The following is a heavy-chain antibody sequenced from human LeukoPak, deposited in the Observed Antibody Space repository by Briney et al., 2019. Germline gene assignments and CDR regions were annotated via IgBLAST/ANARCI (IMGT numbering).Heavy chain of an antibody. CDR3: AKDVRGVIMSGGYYFDY. D-gene: IGHD3-10*01. V-gene: IGHV3-23*01. J-gene: IGHJ4*02. CDR1: GFTFSSYA. Sequence: PGGSLRLSCAASGFTFSSYAMSWVRQAPGKGLEWVSGISGSGDRTYYADSAKGRSTISRDNSKNTVHLQMNSLRAEDTAVYYCAKDVRGVIMSGGYYFDYWGQGTLVTVSS. CDR2: ISGSGDRT.